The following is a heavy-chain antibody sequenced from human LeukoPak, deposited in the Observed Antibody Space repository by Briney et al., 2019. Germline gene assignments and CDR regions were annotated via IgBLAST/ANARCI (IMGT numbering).Heavy chain of an antibody. CDR2: ISNDGNNK. CDR3: AKGGGSSGRSYYFDY. V-gene: IGHV3-30*18. J-gene: IGHJ4*02. D-gene: IGHD3-22*01. CDR1: GFPFSSYG. Sequence: PGMSLRLSCAASGFPFSSYGMHWVRQAPGKGLEWVAAISNDGNNKFYAVSVKGRFTMSRDNPKNTMNLQMNSLRAEDTAVYYCAKGGGSSGRSYYFDYWGQGTLVAVSS.